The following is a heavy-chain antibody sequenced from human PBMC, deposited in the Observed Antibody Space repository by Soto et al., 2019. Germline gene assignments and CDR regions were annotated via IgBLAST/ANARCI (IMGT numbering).Heavy chain of an antibody. CDR3: ARAREPEYSSSIFFDY. J-gene: IGHJ4*02. CDR1: GLTVSRTQ. V-gene: IGHV3-53*02. CDR2: IYSAGST. Sequence: EVQLVETGGGLIQPGGSLRLSCAASGLTVSRTQMAWVRQVPGKGLQWVSVIYSAGSTYYANAVKGRFTISRDISENKIHLDLSRVTGDDTAIYYCARAREPEYSSSIFFDYWGRGILVTVSS. D-gene: IGHD6-6*01.